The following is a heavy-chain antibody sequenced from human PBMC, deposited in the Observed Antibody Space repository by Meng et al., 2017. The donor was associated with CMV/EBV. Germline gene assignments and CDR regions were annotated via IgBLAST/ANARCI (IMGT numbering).Heavy chain of an antibody. CDR2: IYTSGST. CDR3: ARHGDTAMVVGIDY. V-gene: IGHV4-4*07. D-gene: IGHD5-18*01. Sequence: GHLQESGPGLVKPSETLSLTCTVSGGSISSYYWSWIRQPAGKGLEWIGRIYTSGSTNYNPSLKSRVTMSVDTSKNQFSLKLNSVTAADTAVYYCARHGDTAMVVGIDYWGQGTLVTVSS. CDR1: GGSISSYY. J-gene: IGHJ4*02.